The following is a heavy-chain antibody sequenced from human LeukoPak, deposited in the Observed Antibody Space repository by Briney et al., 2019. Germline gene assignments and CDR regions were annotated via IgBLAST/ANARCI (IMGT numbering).Heavy chain of an antibody. CDR1: GYTCTGYY. Sequence: ASVKVSCKASGYTCTGYYMHWVRHPPGQGLEWMGWINPNNGGTNYAQKFQGRVTMSRGTCMSTAYMELSRLRSAGTAVYYCAREGEYYYDSSVPPGYWGQGALVTVSS. CDR3: AREGEYYYDSSVPPGY. J-gene: IGHJ4*02. D-gene: IGHD3-22*01. V-gene: IGHV1-2*02. CDR2: INPNNGGT.